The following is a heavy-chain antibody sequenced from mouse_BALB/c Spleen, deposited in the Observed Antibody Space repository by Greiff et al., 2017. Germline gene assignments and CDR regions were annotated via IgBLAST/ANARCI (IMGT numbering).Heavy chain of an antibody. Sequence: QVQLQQSGAELMKPGASVKISCKATGYTFSSYWIEWVKQRPGHGLEWIGEILPGSGSTNYNEKFKGKATFTADTSSNTAYMQLSSLTSEDSAVYYCARRGGGYLYAMDYWGQGTSVTVSS. CDR2: ILPGSGST. CDR3: ARRGGGYLYAMDY. V-gene: IGHV1-9*01. J-gene: IGHJ4*01. CDR1: GYTFSSYW. D-gene: IGHD2-2*01.